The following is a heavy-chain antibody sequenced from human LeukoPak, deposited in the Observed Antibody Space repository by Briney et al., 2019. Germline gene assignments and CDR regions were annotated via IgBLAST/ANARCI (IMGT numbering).Heavy chain of an antibody. V-gene: IGHV3-49*04. J-gene: IGHJ4*02. D-gene: IGHD3-22*01. CDR3: TSVDYYDSSGEYYFDY. CDR2: IRRKAYGGTT. CDR1: GFTFGDYA. Sequence: PGGSLRLSCTASGFTFGDYAMSWVRQAPGKGLEWVGFIRRKAYGGTTEYAAPVKGTFTISRDDSKSIAYLQMNSLKTDDTAVYYCTSVDYYDSSGEYYFDYWGQGTLVTVSS.